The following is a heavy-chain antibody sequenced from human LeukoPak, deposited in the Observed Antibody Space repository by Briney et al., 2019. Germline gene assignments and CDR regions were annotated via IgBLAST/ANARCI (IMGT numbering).Heavy chain of an antibody. V-gene: IGHV4-4*02. CDR2: VNLQGGT. CDR1: GGSIIQTNY. J-gene: IGHJ4*02. Sequence: SGTLSLTRDVTGGSIIQTNYWTGVRQPPGKGLEWIGEVNLQGGTNYNPSLFRRVAISVDTSAKYVSLQMNTLNAADTAVYYCAREGGSYAPRDYSGQGTLVTVSS. CDR3: AREGGSYAPRDY. D-gene: IGHD2-2*01.